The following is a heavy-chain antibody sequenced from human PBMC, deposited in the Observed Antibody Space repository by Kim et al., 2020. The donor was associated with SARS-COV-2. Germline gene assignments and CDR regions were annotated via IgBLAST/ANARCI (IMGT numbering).Heavy chain of an antibody. D-gene: IGHD3-22*01. CDR1: GGSFSGYY. J-gene: IGHJ3*02. Sequence: SETLSLTCAVYGGSFSGYYWSWIRQPPGKGLEWIGEINHSGSTNYNPSLKSRVTISVDTSKNQFSLKLSSVTAADTAVYYCARAFFARSWGLSYYYDSSGSRRPEEGAFDIWGQGTMVTVSS. CDR2: INHSGST. CDR3: ARAFFARSWGLSYYYDSSGSRRPEEGAFDI. V-gene: IGHV4-34*01.